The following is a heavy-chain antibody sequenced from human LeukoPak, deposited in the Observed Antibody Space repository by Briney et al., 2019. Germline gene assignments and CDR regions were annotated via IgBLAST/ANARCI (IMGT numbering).Heavy chain of an antibody. CDR1: GYTFTSYG. CDR3: ARDLVVRGKLSNNWFDP. D-gene: IGHD3-10*01. J-gene: IGHJ5*02. V-gene: IGHV1-69*05. Sequence: GASVKVSCKASGYTFTSYGISWVRQAPGQGLEWMGGIIPIFGTANYAQKFQGRVTITTDESTSTAYMELSSLRSEDTAVYYCARDLVVRGKLSNNWFDPWGQGTLVTVSS. CDR2: IIPIFGTA.